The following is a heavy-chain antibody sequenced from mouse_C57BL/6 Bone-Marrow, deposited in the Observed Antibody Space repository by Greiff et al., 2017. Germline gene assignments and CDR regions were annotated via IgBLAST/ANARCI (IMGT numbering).Heavy chain of an antibody. CDR1: GFTFTDYY. Sequence: EVKLQESGGGLVQPGGSLRLSCAASGFTFTDYYMSWVRQPPGKALEWLGFIRNNANGYTTEYSASVKGRFIISRDNSQIILYLQMNALRAEDSATYYCASSWLGWYFDVWVTGTTVTVSS. J-gene: IGHJ1*03. D-gene: IGHD2-2*01. CDR2: IRNNANGYTT. V-gene: IGHV7-3*01. CDR3: ASSWLGWYFDV.